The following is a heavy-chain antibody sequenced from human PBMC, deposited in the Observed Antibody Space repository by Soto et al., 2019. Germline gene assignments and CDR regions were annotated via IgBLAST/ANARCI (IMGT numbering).Heavy chain of an antibody. Sequence: SETLSLTCTVSGGSINSYYWSWIRQPPGKGLEWIGYIYYSGSTNYNPSLKSRVSISVDTSKNQFSLKLSSVTAADTAVYYCARCRDSSGYYPFDYWGQGTLVTVSS. V-gene: IGHV4-59*01. CDR3: ARCRDSSGYYPFDY. CDR2: IYYSGST. CDR1: GGSINSYY. D-gene: IGHD3-22*01. J-gene: IGHJ4*02.